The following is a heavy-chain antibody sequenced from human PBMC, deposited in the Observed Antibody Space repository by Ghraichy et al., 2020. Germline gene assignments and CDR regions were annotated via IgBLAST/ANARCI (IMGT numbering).Heavy chain of an antibody. J-gene: IGHJ4*02. CDR1: GYTFTSYG. CDR2: ISGYNGNT. V-gene: IGHV1-18*04. D-gene: IGHD3-22*01. Sequence: KVSCNASGYTFTSYGISWVRQAPGQGLEWMGWISGYNGNTDYAQKFQGRVTMTTDTSTSTAYMELRSLRSDDTAVYYCATGLAFYYDSSGYYYFDYWGQGTLVTVSS. CDR3: ATGLAFYYDSSGYYYFDY.